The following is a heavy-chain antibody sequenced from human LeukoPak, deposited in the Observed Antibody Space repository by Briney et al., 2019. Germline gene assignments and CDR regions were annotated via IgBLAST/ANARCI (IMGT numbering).Heavy chain of an antibody. CDR2: IIPIFGTA. J-gene: IGHJ6*03. D-gene: IGHD3-10*01. Sequence: SVKVSCKASGGTFSSYAISWVRQAPGQGLEWMGRIIPIFGTANYAQKFQGRVTITTDESTSTAYMELSSLRSEDTAVYYCASPNPYGSGSYSRSYYYMDVWGKGATVTVSS. V-gene: IGHV1-69*05. CDR3: ASPNPYGSGSYSRSYYYMDV. CDR1: GGTFSSYA.